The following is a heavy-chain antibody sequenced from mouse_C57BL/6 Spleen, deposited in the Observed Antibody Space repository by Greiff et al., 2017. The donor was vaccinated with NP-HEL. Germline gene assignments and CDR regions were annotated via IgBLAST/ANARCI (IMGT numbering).Heavy chain of an antibody. D-gene: IGHD3-2*02. V-gene: IGHV1-82*01. Sequence: QVQLQQSGPELVKPGASVKISCKASGYAFSSAWMNWVKQRPGKGLEWIGRIYPGDGDTNYNEKFKGKATLTADKSSSTAYMELRSLTSEDSAVSFCSSCWDSSGFPSFASWGQGTSVTVSS. CDR1: GYAFSSAW. CDR2: IYPGDGDT. J-gene: IGHJ4*01. CDR3: SSCWDSSGFPSFAS.